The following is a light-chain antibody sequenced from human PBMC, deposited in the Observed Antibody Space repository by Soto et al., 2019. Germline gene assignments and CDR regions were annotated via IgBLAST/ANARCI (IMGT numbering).Light chain of an antibody. J-gene: IGKJ5*01. CDR2: DAS. V-gene: IGKV1-5*01. CDR1: ESISTW. CDR3: HQYNSYPLT. Sequence: DIQMTQSPSALSASVGDRVTITCRAGESISTWLAWYQQKPGKAPKLLIYDASNLESGVPSRFSGSGSGTEFTLTITSLQPEDFATYYCHQYNSYPLTFGQGTRLEI.